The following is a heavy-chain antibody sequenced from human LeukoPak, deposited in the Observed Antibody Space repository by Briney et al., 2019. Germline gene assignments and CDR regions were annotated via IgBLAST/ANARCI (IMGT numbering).Heavy chain of an antibody. CDR3: ARDIYYYDSSAYYYFDY. CDR1: GYTFSNFG. D-gene: IGHD3-22*01. J-gene: IGHJ4*02. CDR2: ISAYNGNT. V-gene: IGHV1-18*01. Sequence: GASVKVSCKASGYTFSNFGISWVRQAPGQGLEWMGWISAYNGNTEYAQKLQGRVTMTTDTSTSTAYMELRSLRSDDTAIYYCARDIYYYDSSAYYYFDYWGQGTLVTVSS.